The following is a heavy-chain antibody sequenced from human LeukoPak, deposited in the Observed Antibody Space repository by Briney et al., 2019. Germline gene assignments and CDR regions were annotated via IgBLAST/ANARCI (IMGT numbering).Heavy chain of an antibody. CDR3: ARRRSVSGARNWFDP. J-gene: IGHJ5*02. CDR1: GYTFTGYY. CDR2: INPNSGGT. Sequence: ASVKVSCKASGYTFTGYYMHWVRQAPGQGLEWIGWINPNSGGTNYAQKFQGRVTMTRDTSISTAYMELSRLRSDDTAVYYCARRRSVSGARNWFDPWGQGTLVTVSS. D-gene: IGHD5/OR15-5a*01. V-gene: IGHV1-2*02.